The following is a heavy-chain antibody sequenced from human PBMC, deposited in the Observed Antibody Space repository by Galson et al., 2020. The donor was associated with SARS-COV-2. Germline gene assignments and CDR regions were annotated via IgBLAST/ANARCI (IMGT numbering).Heavy chain of an antibody. CDR3: ARDASWAMFGMDV. V-gene: IGHV3-21*01. J-gene: IGHJ6*02. CDR1: GFTFNIYS. Sequence: GESLKISCAVSGFTFNIYSMNWVRHVPGKGLEWVSAISSGSDYIYYADSVKGRFTISRDNAKNSLYLQMNSLRAEDTAIYYCARDASWAMFGMDVWGQGTAVTVSS. D-gene: IGHD1-26*01. CDR2: ISSGSDYI.